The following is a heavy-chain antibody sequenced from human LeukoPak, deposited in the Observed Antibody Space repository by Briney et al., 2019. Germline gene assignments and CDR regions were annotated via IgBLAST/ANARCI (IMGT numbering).Heavy chain of an antibody. CDR1: GFTFSSYS. CDR3: ARAHIKGSYFDY. Sequence: GGSLRLSCAASGFTFSSYSMNWVRQAPGKGLEWVSSISSSSSYIYCADSVKGRFTISRDNAKNSLYLQMNSLRAEDTAVYYCARAHIKGSYFDYWGQGTLVTVSS. V-gene: IGHV3-21*01. J-gene: IGHJ4*02. CDR2: ISSSSSYI.